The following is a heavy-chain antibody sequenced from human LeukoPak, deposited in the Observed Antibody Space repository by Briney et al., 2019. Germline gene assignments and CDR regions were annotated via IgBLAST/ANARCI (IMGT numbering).Heavy chain of an antibody. D-gene: IGHD4-17*01. CDR2: INPNTGVR. J-gene: IGHJ6*02. V-gene: IGHV1-2*02. Sequence: ASVTVSCKASGYAFTGYYMHWVRQAPGQGLEWMGWINPNTGVRNYAQKFQGRVTLTRDTSIITAYMELTRLRSDDTAMYHCARDRTTVTTGHYGMDGWGQGTTLTVSS. CDR3: ARDRTTVTTGHYGMDG. CDR1: GYAFTGYY.